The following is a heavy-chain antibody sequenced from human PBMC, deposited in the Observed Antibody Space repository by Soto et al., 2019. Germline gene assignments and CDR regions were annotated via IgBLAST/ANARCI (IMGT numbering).Heavy chain of an antibody. D-gene: IGHD2-2*01. Sequence: GESLKISWKGSGYSFTSYWIGWVRQMPGKGLEWMGIIYPGYSDTRYSPSFQGQVTISADKSISTAYLQWSSLKASDTAMYYCARRYSYCSSTSCYPQGWFDPWGQGTLVTVSS. CDR2: IYPGYSDT. J-gene: IGHJ5*02. V-gene: IGHV5-51*01. CDR1: GYSFTSYW. CDR3: ARRYSYCSSTSCYPQGWFDP.